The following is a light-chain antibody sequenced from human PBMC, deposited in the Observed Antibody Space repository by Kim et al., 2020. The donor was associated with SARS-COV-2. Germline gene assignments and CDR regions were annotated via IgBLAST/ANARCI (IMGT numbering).Light chain of an antibody. CDR1: QSVSSSY. Sequence: EIVLTQSPGTLSLSPGERATLSCRATQSVSSSYLAWYQQKPGQAPRLLISGASSRATGIPDRFSGSESGTDFTLTISKLEPEDFAVYYCQQYGSPPFTFGPGTKVDIK. CDR3: QQYGSPPFT. J-gene: IGKJ3*01. CDR2: GAS. V-gene: IGKV3-20*01.